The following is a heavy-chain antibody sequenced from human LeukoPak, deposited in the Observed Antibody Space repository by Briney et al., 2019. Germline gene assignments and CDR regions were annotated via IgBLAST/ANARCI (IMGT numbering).Heavy chain of an antibody. CDR1: GFTFSSYG. CDR3: ARDSAYSSGWDY. CDR2: IWYDGSNK. Sequence: GGSLRLSCAASGFTFSSYGMHWVRQAPGKGLEWVAVIWYDGSNKYYADSVKGRFTISRDNSKNTLYLQMNSLRAEDTAVYYCARDSAYSSGWDYWGQGTLVTVSS. J-gene: IGHJ4*02. V-gene: IGHV3-33*08. D-gene: IGHD6-19*01.